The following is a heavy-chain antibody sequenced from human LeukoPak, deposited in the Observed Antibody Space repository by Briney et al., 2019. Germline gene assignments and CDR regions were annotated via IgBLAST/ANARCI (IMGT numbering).Heavy chain of an antibody. CDR1: GFTIRTNY. D-gene: IGHD3-10*02. Sequence: GGSLRLSCAASGFTIRTNYMSWVRQAPGKGLEWVSVSYSTDSTYYADSVKGRFTISRDDSRNTLYLQINSLRGEDTAVYYCAELGITMIGGVWGKGTTVTISS. CDR2: SYSTDST. V-gene: IGHV3-66*01. J-gene: IGHJ6*04. CDR3: AELGITMIGGV.